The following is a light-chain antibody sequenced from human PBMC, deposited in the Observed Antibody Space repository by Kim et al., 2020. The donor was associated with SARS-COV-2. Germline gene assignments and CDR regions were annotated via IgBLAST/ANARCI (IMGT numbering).Light chain of an antibody. CDR2: GAS. CDR3: QQYNNWPWT. Sequence: EILMRQSPATLSVSPGERATLSCRASQLFRSNLAWYQQKPGQAPRLLIYGASTRATDIPARFSGSGSGTDFTLTISSLQSEDFAVYYCQQYNNWPWTFGQGTKVDIK. CDR1: QLFRSN. J-gene: IGKJ1*01. V-gene: IGKV3-15*01.